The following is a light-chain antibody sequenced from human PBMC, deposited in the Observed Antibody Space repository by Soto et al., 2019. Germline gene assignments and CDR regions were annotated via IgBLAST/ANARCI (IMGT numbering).Light chain of an antibody. J-gene: IGLJ1*01. V-gene: IGLV2-14*01. Sequence: QSVLTQSASVSGSPGQSITISCTGTSSDVGNYNYVSWYQQHPGEVPKLIIFNVNNRPSGVSNRFSGSKSGNTASLTISGLQAEFEADYYCSSFTSSTTYVFGTGTKVTVL. CDR2: NVN. CDR1: SSDVGNYNY. CDR3: SSFTSSTTYV.